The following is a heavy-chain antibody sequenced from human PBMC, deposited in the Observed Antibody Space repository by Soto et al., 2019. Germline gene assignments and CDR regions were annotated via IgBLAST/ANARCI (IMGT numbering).Heavy chain of an antibody. V-gene: IGHV1-69*06. Sequence: QVQLVQSGAEVKKPGSSVKVSCKASGGTFSSYAISWVGQAPGQGLEWMGGIIPIFGTANYAQKFQGRVTITADKSTSTAYMELSSLRSEDTAVYYCAREAVGYCSSTSCYRPGYYYYGMDVWGQGTTVTVSS. J-gene: IGHJ6*02. CDR3: AREAVGYCSSTSCYRPGYYYYGMDV. CDR1: GGTFSSYA. CDR2: IIPIFGTA. D-gene: IGHD2-2*01.